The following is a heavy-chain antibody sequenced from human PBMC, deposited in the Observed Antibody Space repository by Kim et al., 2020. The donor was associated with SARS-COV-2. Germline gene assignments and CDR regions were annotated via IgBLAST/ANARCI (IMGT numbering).Heavy chain of an antibody. CDR3: TRGDYYDSSGYPSDY. Sequence: AEAVSGRFTISRDSSKNTVYLQMNSLRGEDTAVYFCTRGDYYDSSGYPSDYWGQGTLVTVSS. J-gene: IGHJ4*02. D-gene: IGHD3-22*01. V-gene: IGHV3-53*01.